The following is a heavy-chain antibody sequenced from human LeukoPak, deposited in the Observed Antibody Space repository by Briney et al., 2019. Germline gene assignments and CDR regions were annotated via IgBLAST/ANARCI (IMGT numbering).Heavy chain of an antibody. CDR1: GFTFGSYW. J-gene: IGHJ4*02. D-gene: IGHD1-26*01. CDR3: ARDRVSGSYNY. CDR2: IKEDGSEK. Sequence: PGGSLRLSCAASGFTFGSYWMSWVRQVPGKGLEWVANIKEDGSEKNYVDSVKGRFTISRDNAKNSLYLQMNSLRAEDTAVYYCARDRVSGSYNYWGQGTLVTVSS. V-gene: IGHV3-7*01.